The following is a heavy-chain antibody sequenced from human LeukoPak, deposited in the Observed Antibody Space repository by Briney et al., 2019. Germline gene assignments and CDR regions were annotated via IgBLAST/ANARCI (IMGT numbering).Heavy chain of an antibody. Sequence: PGGSLRLSCEASGFTFSDHFMGWVRQAAGKGLAWVGRIRKKTNRYTTQYATSVHGKFTITRDNSMNSEHLQMNGLDTEDTTGDYCLRVSSTVDGSDYLDYWGQGTPVTVSS. CDR3: LRVSSTVDGSDYLDY. D-gene: IGHD6-19*01. V-gene: IGHV3-72*01. J-gene: IGHJ4*02. CDR2: IRKKTNRYTT. CDR1: GFTFSDHF.